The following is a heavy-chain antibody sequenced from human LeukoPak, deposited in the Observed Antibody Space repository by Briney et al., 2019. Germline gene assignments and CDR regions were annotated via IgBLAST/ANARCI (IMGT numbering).Heavy chain of an antibody. J-gene: IGHJ4*02. CDR1: GFTFYSYW. CDR3: ARDEPTVATGPPVGS. V-gene: IGHV3-74*01. CDR2: INGDGSTS. Sequence: GGSLRLSCAASGFTFYSYWMHWVRQAPGKGLVWVSCINGDGSTSNHADSVKGRFTISRDNAKNTLYLQMHSLRAEDTAVYYCARDEPTVATGPPVGSWGQGTLVTVSS. D-gene: IGHD4-17*01.